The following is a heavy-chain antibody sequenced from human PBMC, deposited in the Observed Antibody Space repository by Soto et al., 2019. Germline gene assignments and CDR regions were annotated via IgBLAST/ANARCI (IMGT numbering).Heavy chain of an antibody. J-gene: IGHJ5*02. CDR2: ISYRGRT. Sequence: QVQLQESGPGLVKPSQTLSLTCTVSGGSINSGAYYWSWVRQHPGKGLEWIGYISYRGRTYYNPSLKRGVTISVDTSKTEFSLNLNSVTAAATAVYYCARVSVTGTRLFGPWGQGTLVTVSS. CDR1: GGSINSGAYY. D-gene: IGHD6-19*01. CDR3: ARVSVTGTRLFGP. V-gene: IGHV4-31*03.